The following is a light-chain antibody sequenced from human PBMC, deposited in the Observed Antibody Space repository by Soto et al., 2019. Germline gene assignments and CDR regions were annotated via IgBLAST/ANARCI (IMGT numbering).Light chain of an antibody. CDR3: QQDSSWPLT. Sequence: EIVMTQSPATLSVSPGERVTLSCRASQDIRNSLAWYQQKPGQAPRLLIYGASIRATGVPATFSGSGSGTEFTLSISSLQSEHLGVYYCQQDSSWPLTFGGGTKVEIK. CDR2: GAS. J-gene: IGKJ4*01. V-gene: IGKV3-15*01. CDR1: QDIRNS.